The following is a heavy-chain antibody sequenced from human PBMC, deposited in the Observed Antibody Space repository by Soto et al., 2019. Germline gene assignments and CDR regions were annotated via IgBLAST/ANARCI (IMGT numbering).Heavy chain of an antibody. CDR3: ATGTTADYMDV. J-gene: IGHJ6*03. CDR1: VYTFTGYY. V-gene: IGHV1-2*04. CDR2: INPNSGGT. Sequence: SVTVSCKPSVYTFTGYYMHWVRQAPGQGLEWMGWINPNSGGTNYEQKFQGWVTMTRDTSISTAYMELSRLGSDDTAVYYCATGTTADYMDVWGKGTTVTVSS. D-gene: IGHD1-1*01.